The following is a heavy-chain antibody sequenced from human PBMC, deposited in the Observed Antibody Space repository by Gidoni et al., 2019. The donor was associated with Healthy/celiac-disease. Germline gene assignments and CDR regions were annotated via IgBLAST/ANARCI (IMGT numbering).Heavy chain of an antibody. CDR1: GGSFSGYY. D-gene: IGHD1-26*01. J-gene: IGHJ6*03. Sequence: QVQLQQWGAGLLKPSETLSLTCAVYGGSFSGYYWSWIRQPPGKGLEWIGEINHSGSTNYNPSLKSRVTISVDTSKNQFSLKLSSVTAADTAVYYCARGHLKQLRRYYYYYMDVWGKGTTVTVSS. CDR2: INHSGST. V-gene: IGHV4-34*01. CDR3: ARGHLKQLRRYYYYYMDV.